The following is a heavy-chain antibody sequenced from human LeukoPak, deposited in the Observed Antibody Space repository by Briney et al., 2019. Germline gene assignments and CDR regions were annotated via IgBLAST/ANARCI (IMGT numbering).Heavy chain of an antibody. CDR2: INGRGDNT. Sequence: GGSLRLSCAASGFTFSSYAMNWVRQAPGKALEWVSAINGRGDNTYYADSVKGRFTISRDNSKSTLFLQMNSLRAEDTAIYYCAKDRVSPGFNLFDPWGQGTLVTVSS. CDR1: GFTFSSYA. V-gene: IGHV3-23*01. D-gene: IGHD2/OR15-2a*01. CDR3: AKDRVSPGFNLFDP. J-gene: IGHJ5*02.